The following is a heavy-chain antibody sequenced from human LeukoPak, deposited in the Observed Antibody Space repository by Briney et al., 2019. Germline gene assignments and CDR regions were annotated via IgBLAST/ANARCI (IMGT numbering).Heavy chain of an antibody. CDR1: GYTFINYD. Sequence: GASVKVSCKASGYTFINYDIMWVRQATGQGLEWMGWMNSNTGNTGYAQRFQGRVTMTRDTSRSTAYMELSSLGSEDTAVYYCTRGRGGTIDRVYMDYWGQGSLVTVSS. CDR2: MNSNTGNT. CDR3: TRGRGGTIDRVYMDY. V-gene: IGHV1-8*01. D-gene: IGHD1-1*01. J-gene: IGHJ4*02.